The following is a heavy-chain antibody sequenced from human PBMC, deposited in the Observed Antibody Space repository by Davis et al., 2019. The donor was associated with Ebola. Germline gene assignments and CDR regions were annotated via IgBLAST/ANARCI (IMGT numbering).Heavy chain of an antibody. J-gene: IGHJ4*02. CDR2: LYHGGGT. D-gene: IGHD4/OR15-4a*01. CDR3: AGDYYSDY. Sequence: MPSETLSLTCTVSGGYISGYYWSWIRQPPGKGLEWIGNLYHGGGTNYSPSLKSRLTISVDTSKNQFSLELSSVTAADTAVYYCAGDYYSDYWGQGILVTVSS. V-gene: IGHV4-59*08. CDR1: GGYISGYY.